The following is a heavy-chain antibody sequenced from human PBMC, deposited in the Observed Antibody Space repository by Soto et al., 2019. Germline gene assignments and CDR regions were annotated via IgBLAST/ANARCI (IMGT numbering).Heavy chain of an antibody. V-gene: IGHV1-69*02. J-gene: IGHJ5*02. D-gene: IGHD6-19*01. CDR3: AGGEYYSSGLLIWFDP. CDR1: GGTFSSYT. CDR2: IIPILGIA. Sequence: QVQLVQSGAEVKKPGSSVKVSCKASGGTFSSYTISWVRQAPGQGLEWMGRIIPILGIANYAQKFQGRVTITAEKSTSTAYMELSSLRSEDTAVYYCAGGEYYSSGLLIWFDPWGQGTLVTVSS.